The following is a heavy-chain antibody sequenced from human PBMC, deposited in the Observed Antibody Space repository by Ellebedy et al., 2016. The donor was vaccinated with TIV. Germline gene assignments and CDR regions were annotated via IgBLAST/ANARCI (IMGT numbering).Heavy chain of an antibody. Sequence: AASVKVSCKASLYTFTDYYIHWVRQAPGQGLEWVGWINPNTSVARSAQKFQGRVTMTRDTSISPAYLELNPLRSDDTAVYYCTRVPQQLVHDFWGQGTLVTVSS. CDR2: INPNTSVA. V-gene: IGHV1-2*02. D-gene: IGHD6-13*01. CDR3: TRVPQQLVHDF. J-gene: IGHJ4*02. CDR1: LYTFTDYY.